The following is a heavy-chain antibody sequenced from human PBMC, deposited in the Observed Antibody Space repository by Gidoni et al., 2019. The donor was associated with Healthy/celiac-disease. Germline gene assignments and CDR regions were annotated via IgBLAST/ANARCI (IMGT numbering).Heavy chain of an antibody. D-gene: IGHD2-2*01. J-gene: IGHJ6*02. CDR3: AKALPHCSSTSCYGGGLYYYYYGMDV. Sequence: EVQLLESGGGLVQPGGSLRLSCAASGFTFSSYAMSWVRQAPGKGLEWVSAISGSGGSTYYADSVKGRFTISRDNSKNTLYLQMNSLRAEDTAVYYCAKALPHCSSTSCYGGGLYYYYYGMDVWGQGTTVTVSS. CDR2: ISGSGGST. CDR1: GFTFSSYA. V-gene: IGHV3-23*01.